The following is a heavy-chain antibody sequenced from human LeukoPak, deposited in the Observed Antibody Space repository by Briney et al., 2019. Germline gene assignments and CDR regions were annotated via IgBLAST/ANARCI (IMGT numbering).Heavy chain of an antibody. CDR1: GFTFSNFA. J-gene: IGHJ4*02. D-gene: IGHD3-22*01. V-gene: IGHV3-23*01. Sequence: PGGSLRLSCTASGFTFSNFAVTWVRQAPGKGLEWVSSISGGGGSTNSADSVKGRFTISRDNSKNTLYLQMNSLRAEDTAVYYCAKSSYYDSSGYYREYYFDHWGQGTLVTVSS. CDR2: ISGGGGST. CDR3: AKSSYYDSSGYYREYYFDH.